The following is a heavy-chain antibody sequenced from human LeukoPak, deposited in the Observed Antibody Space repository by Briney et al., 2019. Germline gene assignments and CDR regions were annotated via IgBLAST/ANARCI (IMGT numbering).Heavy chain of an antibody. D-gene: IGHD3-3*01. Sequence: SVKVSCKASGYTFTGYYMHWVRQAPGQGLEWMGGIIPIFGTANYAQKFQGRVTITTDESTSTAYMGLSSLRSEDTAVYYCARAVRFLEWPNWFDPWGQGTLVTVSS. CDR3: ARAVRFLEWPNWFDP. J-gene: IGHJ5*02. V-gene: IGHV1-69*05. CDR1: GYTFTGYY. CDR2: IIPIFGTA.